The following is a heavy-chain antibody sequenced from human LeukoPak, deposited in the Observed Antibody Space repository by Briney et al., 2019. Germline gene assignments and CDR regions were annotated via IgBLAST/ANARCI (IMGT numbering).Heavy chain of an antibody. CDR3: ARNRPRVYYDFWSAANKGYYFDY. CDR2: INWNGGST. J-gene: IGHJ4*02. Sequence: PGGSLRLSCAASGFTFDDYAMHWVRQAPGKGLEWVSGINWNGGSTGYADSVKGRFTISRDNAKNSLYLQMNSLRAEDTALYYCARNRPRVYYDFWSAANKGYYFDYWGQGTLVTVSS. V-gene: IGHV3-20*04. CDR1: GFTFDDYA. D-gene: IGHD3-3*01.